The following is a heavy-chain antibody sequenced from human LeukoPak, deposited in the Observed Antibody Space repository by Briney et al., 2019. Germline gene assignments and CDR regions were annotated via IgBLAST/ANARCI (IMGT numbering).Heavy chain of an antibody. CDR2: IYGGGDT. D-gene: IGHD4-11*01. CDR1: GFTVTDNY. V-gene: IGHV3-53*01. Sequence: GGSLRLSCAASGFTVTDNYMNWVRQSSGKGLEWVSVIYGGGDTNYADSVKGRFIISRDNAKKTLYLQMNSLGAEDTAMYYCAKDKVTTPDYWGQGTLVTVSS. J-gene: IGHJ4*02. CDR3: AKDKVTTPDY.